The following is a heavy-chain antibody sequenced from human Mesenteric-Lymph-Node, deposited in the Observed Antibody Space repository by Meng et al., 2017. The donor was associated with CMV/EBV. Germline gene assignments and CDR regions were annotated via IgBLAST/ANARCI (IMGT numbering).Heavy chain of an antibody. CDR2: IATSGYV. CDR1: GFTFSNYA. V-gene: IGHV3-21*01. Sequence: GGSLRLSCAASGFTFSNYAMNWVRQAPGKGLDWVSSIATSGYVHFADSVKGRFTISRDNAKNSLFLQMNSLRPEDTAVYYCARDRGGGSGWDSWGQGALVTVSS. J-gene: IGHJ4*02. CDR3: ARDRGGGSGWDS. D-gene: IGHD6-19*01.